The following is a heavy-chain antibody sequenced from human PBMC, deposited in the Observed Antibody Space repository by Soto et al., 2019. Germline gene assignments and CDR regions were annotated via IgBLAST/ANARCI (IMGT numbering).Heavy chain of an antibody. CDR3: AKSDFWSGPTDV. V-gene: IGHV3-9*01. J-gene: IGHJ6*04. Sequence: SLRLSCAASGFTFDDYAMHWVRQAPGKGLEWVSGISWNSGSIGYADSVKGRFTISRDNAKNSLYLQMNSLRAEDTALYYCAKSDFWSGPTDVWGKGTTVTVSS. CDR1: GFTFDDYA. CDR2: ISWNSGSI. D-gene: IGHD3-3*01.